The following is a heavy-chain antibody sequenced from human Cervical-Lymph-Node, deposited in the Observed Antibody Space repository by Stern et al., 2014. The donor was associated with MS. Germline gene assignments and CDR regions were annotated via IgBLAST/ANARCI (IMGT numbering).Heavy chain of an antibody. CDR2: IIAKIGKA. CDR3: VRSNYDGGNGFYHYAMDV. Sequence: VQLVESGAEVKKPGSSVKVSCKASGGTFSSYAISWVRQAPGQGLEWMGGIIAKIGKAHYAQKLQGRGTVTTDGSTSTAYMELSNLRSEDTAVYFWVRSNYDGGNGFYHYAMDVWGQGTTVIVSS. J-gene: IGHJ6*02. CDR1: GGTFSSYA. V-gene: IGHV1-69*05. D-gene: IGHD3-10*01.